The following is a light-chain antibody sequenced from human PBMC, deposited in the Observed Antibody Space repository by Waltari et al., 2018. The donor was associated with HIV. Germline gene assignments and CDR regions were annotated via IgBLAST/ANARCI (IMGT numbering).Light chain of an antibody. CDR3: QSYDSSLSAV. Sequence: QSVLTQPPSASGTPGQRVTISCSGSSSNIGSNYVYWYQQLPGTAPKLLIYHNSDRPSGVPDRFSGSKSGTSASLAITGLQAEDEADYYCQSYDSSLSAVFGGGTKLTVL. CDR1: SSNIGSNY. J-gene: IGLJ2*01. CDR2: HNS. V-gene: IGLV1-40*01.